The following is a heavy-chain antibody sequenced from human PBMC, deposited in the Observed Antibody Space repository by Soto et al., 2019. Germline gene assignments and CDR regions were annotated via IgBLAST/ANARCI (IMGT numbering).Heavy chain of an antibody. V-gene: IGHV3-15*01. J-gene: IGHJ4*02. CDR3: TTDRGIVASPLFDX. CDR1: GLSSSNAW. CDR2: INRQNDGGTM. D-gene: IGHD6-6*01. Sequence: GGSLRLSCAVSGLSSSNAWMGWVRQGVGKGLEWVGRINRQNDGGTMDYAAPVKGRLTISRDASKKTLYLQMNRMKTEDTAVYYCTTDRGIVASPLFDXWGQGALVTVSX.